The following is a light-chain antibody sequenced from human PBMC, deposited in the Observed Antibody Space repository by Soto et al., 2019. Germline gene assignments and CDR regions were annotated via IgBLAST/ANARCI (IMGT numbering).Light chain of an antibody. J-gene: IGKJ1*01. Sequence: DIQMTQFPSTLSAYVGDRVTITCRSRQRIDSELAWYQQQPGKAPKFLIYKVYTLESGVPSRFSGSGSGTEFTLTISSLQPYDFGPYYFQQHKSYPRTFGQGTKGAIK. CDR1: QRIDSE. CDR3: QQHKSYPRT. V-gene: IGKV1-5*03. CDR2: KVY.